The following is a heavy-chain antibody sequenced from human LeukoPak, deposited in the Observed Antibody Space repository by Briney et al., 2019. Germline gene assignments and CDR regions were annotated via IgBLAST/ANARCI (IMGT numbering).Heavy chain of an antibody. D-gene: IGHD5-12*01. V-gene: IGHV1-24*01. CDR2: FDPEDGET. J-gene: IGHJ4*02. Sequence: GASVKVSCKASGYTFTSYAMHWVRQAPGKGLEWMGGFDPEDGETIYAQKFQGRVTMTEDTSTDTAYMELSSLRSEDTAVYYCATSWVATRFDYWGQGTLVTVSS. CDR3: ATSWVATRFDY. CDR1: GYTFTSYA.